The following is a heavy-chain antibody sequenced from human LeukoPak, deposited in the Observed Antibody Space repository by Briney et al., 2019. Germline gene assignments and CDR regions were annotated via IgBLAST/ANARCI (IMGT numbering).Heavy chain of an antibody. CDR3: ARDNYDSSGPHYYYYGMDV. J-gene: IGHJ6*02. V-gene: IGHV1-8*01. D-gene: IGHD3-22*01. CDR2: MNPNSGNT. Sequence: ASVKVSCKASGYTFTSYDINWVRQATGQGLEWMGWMNPNSGNTGYAQKFQGRVTMTRNTSISTAYMELSSLRSEDTAVYYCARDNYDSSGPHYYYYGMDVWGQGTTVTVSS. CDR1: GYTFTSYD.